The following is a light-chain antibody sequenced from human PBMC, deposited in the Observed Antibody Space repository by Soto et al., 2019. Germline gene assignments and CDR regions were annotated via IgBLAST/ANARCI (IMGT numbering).Light chain of an antibody. J-gene: IGKJ1*01. Sequence: EIVMTQSPATLSVSPGERATLSCRASQSVSSNLAWYQQKPGQGPRLLIYGASTRATGIPARFSGSGSGTEFTPTISSLQSEDFAVYYCQQYNNWPPWTFGQGTKVEIK. CDR1: QSVSSN. CDR3: QQYNNWPPWT. CDR2: GAS. V-gene: IGKV3-15*01.